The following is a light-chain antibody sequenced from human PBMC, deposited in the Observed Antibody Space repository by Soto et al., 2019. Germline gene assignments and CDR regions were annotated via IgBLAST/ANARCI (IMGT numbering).Light chain of an antibody. J-gene: IGKJ5*01. Sequence: EIVLTQSPATLSLSPGERATLSCRASQSVSSYLAWYQQKPGQAPRLLIYDASNRATGIPARFSGSGSGTDFTLTISSLEPDDFPLYYCQQRRNWLFTFGQGTRLEIK. CDR3: QQRRNWLFT. V-gene: IGKV3-11*01. CDR2: DAS. CDR1: QSVSSY.